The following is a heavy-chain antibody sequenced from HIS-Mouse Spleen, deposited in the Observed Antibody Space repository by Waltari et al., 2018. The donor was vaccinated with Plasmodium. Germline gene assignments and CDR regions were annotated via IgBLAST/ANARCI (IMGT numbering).Heavy chain of an antibody. D-gene: IGHD6-6*01. CDR2: IYYSGST. V-gene: IGHV4-59*01. J-gene: IGHJ4*02. CDR1: GGSISTYY. Sequence: QVQLQASGPGLVKPSETLSLTCPVSGGSISTYYWSWIRPPPGKGLEWIAYIYYSGSTNYNPSLKSRVTISVDTSKNQFSLKLSSVTAADTAVFYCARGGYSSSSYYFDYWGQGTLVTVSS. CDR3: ARGGYSSSSYYFDY.